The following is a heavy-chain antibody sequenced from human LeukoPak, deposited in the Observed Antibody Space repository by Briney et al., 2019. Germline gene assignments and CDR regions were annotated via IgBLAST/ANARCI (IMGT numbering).Heavy chain of an antibody. CDR3: AKDLYSGAPGPLDY. CDR1: GFTFSRFA. D-gene: IGHD1-26*01. CDR2: ISYDGSYK. V-gene: IGHV3-30*04. Sequence: GGSLRLSCAASGFTFSRFAVHWVRQAPGKGLEWVAVISYDGSYKYYADSVQGRFTISRDNSKNTLYLQMNSLRAEDTAIYYCAKDLYSGAPGPLDYWGQGALVTVSS. J-gene: IGHJ4*02.